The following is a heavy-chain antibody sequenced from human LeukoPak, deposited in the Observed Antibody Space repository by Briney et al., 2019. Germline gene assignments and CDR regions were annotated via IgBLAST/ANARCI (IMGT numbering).Heavy chain of an antibody. CDR1: GGTFSSYA. D-gene: IGHD3-3*01. CDR2: IIPIFGTA. Sequence: ASVKVSCKASGGTFSSYAISWVRQAPGQGLEWMGGIIPIFGTANYAQKFQGRVTITTDESTSTAYMELSSLRSEDTAVYYCARGPTGDFWSGYPYYYYYMDVWGKGTTVTVSS. CDR3: ARGPTGDFWSGYPYYYYYMDV. V-gene: IGHV1-69*05. J-gene: IGHJ6*03.